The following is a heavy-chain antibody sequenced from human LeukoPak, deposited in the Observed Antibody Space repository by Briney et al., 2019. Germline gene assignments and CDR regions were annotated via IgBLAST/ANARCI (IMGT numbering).Heavy chain of an antibody. CDR1: VYTFTRYY. J-gene: IGHJ6*03. Sequence: ASVKVSCKASVYTFTRYYMHWVRQAPAQGLEWMGWINPNSGGTNYAQKSQGRVTMTRDTSISTAYMELSRLRSDDRAVYSCARGPGPSYDILTGYFYYYCYYTYVWGKGTTVTISS. CDR2: INPNSGGT. D-gene: IGHD3-9*01. V-gene: IGHV1-2*02. CDR3: ARGPGPSYDILTGYFYYYCYYTYV.